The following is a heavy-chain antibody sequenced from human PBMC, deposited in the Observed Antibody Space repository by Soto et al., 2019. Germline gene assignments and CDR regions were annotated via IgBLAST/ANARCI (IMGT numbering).Heavy chain of an antibody. CDR3: ARPNVGIAFLYYYYGMDV. CDR1: GGTFSSYT. Sequence: QVQLVQSGAEVKKPGSSVKVSCKASGGTFSSYTISWVRQAPGQGLEWMGRIIPILGIANYAQKFQGRVTITADKSTSTAYIDLSSLRSEDTAVYYCARPNVGIAFLYYYYGMDVWGQGTTVTVSS. D-gene: IGHD2-15*01. CDR2: IIPILGIA. V-gene: IGHV1-69*02. J-gene: IGHJ6*02.